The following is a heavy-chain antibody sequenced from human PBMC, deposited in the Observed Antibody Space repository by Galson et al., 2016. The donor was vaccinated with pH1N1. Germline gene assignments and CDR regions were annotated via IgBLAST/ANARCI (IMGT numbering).Heavy chain of an antibody. CDR3: ARYSGSFFFDC. V-gene: IGHV5-51*01. J-gene: IGHJ4*02. CDR2: MYPDDSDI. D-gene: IGHD1-26*01. CDR1: GYSFTTHW. Sequence: QSGAEVKKPEESLKISCKASGYSFTTHWIGWVRQMPGKGLEWMAIMYPDDSDIKYSPSFEGQVTISADESISTAYLQWSSLKASDTAMYYCARYSGSFFFDCWGQGTLVTGSS.